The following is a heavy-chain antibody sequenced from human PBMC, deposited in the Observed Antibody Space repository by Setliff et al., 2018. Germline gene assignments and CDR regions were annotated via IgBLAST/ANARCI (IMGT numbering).Heavy chain of an antibody. V-gene: IGHV1-69-2*01. J-gene: IGHJ4*02. Sequence: ASVKVSCKVSGYTFTDYYMHWVQQAPGKGLEWKGLVDPEDGETIYAEKFQGRVTMTTDTSTSTAYMELRSLRSDDTAVYYCARDAWDYGDYGGRYWFDYWGQGTLVTVSS. CDR2: VDPEDGET. CDR1: GYTFTDYY. D-gene: IGHD4-17*01. CDR3: ARDAWDYGDYGGRYWFDY.